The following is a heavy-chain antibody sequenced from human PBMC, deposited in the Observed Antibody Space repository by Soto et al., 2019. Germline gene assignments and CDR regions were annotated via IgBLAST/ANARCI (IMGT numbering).Heavy chain of an antibody. Sequence: QVQLQQWGAGPLKPSETLSLTCAVYGGSFSGYYWSWIRQPPGKGLEWIGEINHSGSPNYNPSLKSRVTISVGTYKNQFSLKLSSVTAADTAVYYCARGLSGDSGYDYYFDYWGQGTLVTVSS. V-gene: IGHV4-34*01. CDR2: INHSGSP. J-gene: IGHJ4*02. CDR3: ARGLSGDSGYDYYFDY. D-gene: IGHD5-12*01. CDR1: GGSFSGYY.